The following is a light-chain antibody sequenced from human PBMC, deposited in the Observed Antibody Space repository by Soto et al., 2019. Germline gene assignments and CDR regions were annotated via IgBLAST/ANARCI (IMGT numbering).Light chain of an antibody. CDR2: KVS. V-gene: IGKV2-30*02. Sequence: DVVMTQSPLSLPVTLGQPASLSCRSSQSLVHSDGNTYVNWFQQRPGQSPRRLIYKVSNRDSGVPDRFSGSGSGTDFTLKISRVEAEDVGVYYCMQGTQWPWTFGQGTKVEIK. CDR1: QSLVHSDGNTY. CDR3: MQGTQWPWT. J-gene: IGKJ1*01.